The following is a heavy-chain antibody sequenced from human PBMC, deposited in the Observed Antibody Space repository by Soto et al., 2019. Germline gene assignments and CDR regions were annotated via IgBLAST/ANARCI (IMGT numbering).Heavy chain of an antibody. CDR2: IYYSGST. V-gene: IGHV4-39*01. CDR1: GGSISSSSYY. J-gene: IGHJ4*02. Sequence: SETLSLTCTVSGGSISSSSYYWGWIRQPPGKGLEWIGSIYYSGSTYYNPSLKSRVTISVDTSKNQFSLKLRSVTAVDTAVYYCARVGWLRFRNEDYLGQGTLVTVSS. D-gene: IGHD5-12*01. CDR3: ARVGWLRFRNEDY.